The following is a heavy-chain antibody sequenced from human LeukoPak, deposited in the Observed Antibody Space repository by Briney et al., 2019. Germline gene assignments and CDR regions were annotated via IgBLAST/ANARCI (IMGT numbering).Heavy chain of an antibody. CDR2: INPNSGGT. D-gene: IGHD3-22*01. V-gene: IGHV1-2*02. Sequence: ASVKVSCKASGYTFTGHFMHWVRQAPGQGLEWMGWINPNSGGTYCAQKFQGRVTMTRDTSISTAYMEMSRLRSDDTAVYYCARETGRRVFYDSSGYLHFWGQGTLVAVSS. J-gene: IGHJ4*02. CDR1: GYTFTGHF. CDR3: ARETGRRVFYDSSGYLHF.